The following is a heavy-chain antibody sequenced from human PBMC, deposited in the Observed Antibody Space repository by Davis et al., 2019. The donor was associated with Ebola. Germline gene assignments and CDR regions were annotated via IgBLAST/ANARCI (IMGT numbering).Heavy chain of an antibody. CDR2: VEFSGRT. CDR1: GGSISPYY. V-gene: IGHV4-59*01. D-gene: IGHD4/OR15-4a*01. CDR3: ARGVYGAFFDS. Sequence: PSETLSLTCSVSGGSISPYYRSWIRQPPGKGLDWIGYVEFSGRTEYIPSLNSRVTISVDTSKNQFSLKLRSVTAADTAVYYCARGVYGAFFDSWGQGALVTVSS. J-gene: IGHJ4*02.